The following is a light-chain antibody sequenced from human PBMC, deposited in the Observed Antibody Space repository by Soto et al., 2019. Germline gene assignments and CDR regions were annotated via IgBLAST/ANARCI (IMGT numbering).Light chain of an antibody. V-gene: IGLV2-14*01. CDR1: SSDVGTYNY. Sequence: QSSLTQPVSVSGSPGQSITISCTGTSSDVGTYNYVSWYQQHAGKVPKLMIYDVSNRPSGVSDRFSGSKSGNTASLTISGLQAEDEADYYCTSYTSSSTLVFGGGTKLTVL. J-gene: IGLJ2*01. CDR3: TSYTSSSTLV. CDR2: DVS.